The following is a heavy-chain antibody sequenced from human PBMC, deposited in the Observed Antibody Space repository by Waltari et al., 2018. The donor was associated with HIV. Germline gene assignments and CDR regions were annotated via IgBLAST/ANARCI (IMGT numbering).Heavy chain of an antibody. CDR1: GSTFSTFS. Sequence: SLRLSCAASGSTFSTFSFNWVRQAPGKGLEWVAYISSGSNFMYYADSVKGRFTISRDNAKNSVYLQMNSLRAEDTAQYYCARSITVAGTRGLGMDVWGQGTTVTVSS. V-gene: IGHV3-21*01. CDR3: ARSITVAGTRGLGMDV. CDR2: ISSGSNFM. J-gene: IGHJ6*02. D-gene: IGHD6-19*01.